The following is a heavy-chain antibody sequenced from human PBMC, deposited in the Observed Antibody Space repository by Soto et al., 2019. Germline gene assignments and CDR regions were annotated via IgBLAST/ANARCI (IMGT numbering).Heavy chain of an antibody. D-gene: IGHD2-2*01. J-gene: IGHJ6*02. V-gene: IGHV3-21*01. CDR1: GFTFSSYS. CDR3: ARDQAAAVVVPAAMMAEYYYYGMDV. CDR2: ISSSSSYI. Sequence: GGSLRLSCAASGFTFSSYSMNWVRQAPGKGLEWVSSISSSSSYIYYADSVKGRFTISRDNAKNSLYLQMNSLRAEDTAVYYCARDQAAAVVVPAAMMAEYYYYGMDVWGQGTTVTVSS.